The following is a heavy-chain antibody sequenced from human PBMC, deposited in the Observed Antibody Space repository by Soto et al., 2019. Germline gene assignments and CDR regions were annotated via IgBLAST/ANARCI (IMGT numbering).Heavy chain of an antibody. V-gene: IGHV4-30-2*01. J-gene: IGHJ4*02. CDR3: ARGRLVPAGNFDY. CDR2: IYHSGTS. D-gene: IGHD2-2*01. CDR1: GDSISSGGFS. Sequence: QPQLQESGSGLVKPSQTLSLTCAVSGDSISSGGFSWSWIRQPPGKGLEWIGYIYHSGTSFYNPSLKRRVTISVDGSKNQFSLKVNSVTAADTAVYYCARGRLVPAGNFDYWGLGTLVTVSS.